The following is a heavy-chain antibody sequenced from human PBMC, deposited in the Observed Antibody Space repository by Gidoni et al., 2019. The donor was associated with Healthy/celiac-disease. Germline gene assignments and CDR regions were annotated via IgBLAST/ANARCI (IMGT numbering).Heavy chain of an antibody. Sequence: QVQLVQSGAEVKKPGASVKVSCKASGYTFTSYGISWVRKAPGQGLEWMGWYSAYNCNTNYAQKLQGRVTMTTDTSTSTAYMELRSLRSDDTAVYYCARDSNIVVVPAAIFWPHNWFDPWGQGTLVTVSS. J-gene: IGHJ5*02. D-gene: IGHD2-2*01. V-gene: IGHV1-18*01. CDR1: GYTFTSYG. CDR3: ARDSNIVVVPAAIFWPHNWFDP. CDR2: YSAYNCNT.